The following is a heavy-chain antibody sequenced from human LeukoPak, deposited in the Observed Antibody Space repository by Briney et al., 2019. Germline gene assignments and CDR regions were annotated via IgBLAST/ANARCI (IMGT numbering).Heavy chain of an antibody. D-gene: IGHD5-24*01. CDR2: IYSGGST. J-gene: IGHJ4*02. CDR1: GFTVSSYY. Sequence: GGSLRLSCAASGFTVSSYYMSWVRQAPGKGLEWVSVIYSGGSTYYADSVKGRFTISRDNSKNTLYLQMNSLRAEDTAVYYCARVTRDGYKDYWGQGTLVTVSS. CDR3: ARVTRDGYKDY. V-gene: IGHV3-53*01.